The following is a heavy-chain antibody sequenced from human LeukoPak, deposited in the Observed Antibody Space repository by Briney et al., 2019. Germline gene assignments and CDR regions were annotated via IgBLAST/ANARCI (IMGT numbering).Heavy chain of an antibody. CDR3: AREEQYSSGQDYYYGMDV. CDR1: GYTFTGYY. CDR2: INPNSGGT. J-gene: IGHJ6*02. V-gene: IGHV1-2*04. D-gene: IGHD6-19*01. Sequence: GASVKVSCKASGYTFTGYYMHWVRQAPGQGLEWMGWINPNSGGTNYAQKFQGWVTMTRDTSISTAYVELSRLRSDDTAVYYCAREEQYSSGQDYYYGMDVWGQGTTVTVSS.